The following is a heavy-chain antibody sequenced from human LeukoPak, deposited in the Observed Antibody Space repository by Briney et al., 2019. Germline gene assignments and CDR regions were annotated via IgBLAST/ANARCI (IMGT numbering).Heavy chain of an antibody. CDR3: ATARQIAAAGIGTIDY. Sequence: GGSLRLSCAASGFTFSSYGMHWVRQAPGKGLEWVAVISYDGSNKYYADSVKGRFTISRDNSKNTLYLQMNSLRAEDTAVYYCATARQIAAAGIGTIDYRGQGTLVTVSS. V-gene: IGHV3-30*03. D-gene: IGHD6-13*01. J-gene: IGHJ4*02. CDR1: GFTFSSYG. CDR2: ISYDGSNK.